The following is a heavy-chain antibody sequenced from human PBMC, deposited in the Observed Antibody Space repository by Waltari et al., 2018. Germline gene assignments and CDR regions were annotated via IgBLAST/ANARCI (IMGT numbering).Heavy chain of an antibody. Sequence: EVQLVESGGGLTQPGRSLRPSCTTSAIVFSSFSISWVRQAPGKGLEWVGFIRSKAYGGTPKYAASVRDRFTMSRDDSKSIAYLEMNSLKTEDTAMYFCTTQNTFWSWSYWGRGTLVTVS. V-gene: IGHV3-49*04. CDR1: AIVFSSFS. CDR2: IRSKAYGGTP. CDR3: TTQNTFWSWSY. D-gene: IGHD3-3*01. J-gene: IGHJ4*02.